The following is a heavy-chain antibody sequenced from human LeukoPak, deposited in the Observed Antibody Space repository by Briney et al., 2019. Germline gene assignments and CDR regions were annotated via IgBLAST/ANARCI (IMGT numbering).Heavy chain of an antibody. Sequence: PSETLSLTCTVSGGSISSSSYYWGWIRQPPGKGLEWIGSIYHSGSTYYNPSLKSRVTISVDTSKNQFSLKLSSVTAADTAVYYCAREIVATTLDYWGQGTLVTVSS. CDR2: IYHSGST. CDR3: AREIVATTLDY. CDR1: GGSISSSSYY. V-gene: IGHV4-39*07. D-gene: IGHD5-12*01. J-gene: IGHJ4*02.